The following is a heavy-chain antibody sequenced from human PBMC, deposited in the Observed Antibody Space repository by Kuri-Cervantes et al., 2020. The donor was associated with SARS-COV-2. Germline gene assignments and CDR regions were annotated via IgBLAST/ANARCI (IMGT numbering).Heavy chain of an antibody. Sequence: GESLKIPCKGSGYSFTSYWISWVRQMPGKGLEWMGRIDPSDSYTNYSPSFQGHVTISADKSISTAYLQWSSLKASDTAMYYCARRRIAAAGDYYYGMDVWGQGTTVTVSS. CDR2: IDPSDSYT. J-gene: IGHJ6*02. CDR1: GYSFTSYW. CDR3: ARRRIAAAGDYYYGMDV. V-gene: IGHV5-10-1*01. D-gene: IGHD6-13*01.